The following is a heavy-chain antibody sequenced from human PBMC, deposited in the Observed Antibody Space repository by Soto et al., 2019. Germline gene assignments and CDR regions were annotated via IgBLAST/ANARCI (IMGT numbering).Heavy chain of an antibody. J-gene: IGHJ4*02. D-gene: IGHD6-13*01. Sequence: GASVKVSCKASGYTFSSYGISWVRQAPGQGLEWMGWISAYSGNTNYAQKFQERVTITRDMSTSTAYMELSSLRSEDTAVYYCAAYNGAAAVGPPFFDYWGQGTLVTVSS. CDR1: GYTFSSYG. V-gene: IGHV1-18*01. CDR3: AAYNGAAAVGPPFFDY. CDR2: ISAYSGNT.